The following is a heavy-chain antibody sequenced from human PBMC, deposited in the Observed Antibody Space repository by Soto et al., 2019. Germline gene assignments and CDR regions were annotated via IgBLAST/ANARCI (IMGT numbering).Heavy chain of an antibody. CDR3: ARRGYSSSWYYYYYYGMDV. CDR1: GYTFTSYD. D-gene: IGHD6-13*01. Sequence: QVQLVQSGAEVKKPGASVKVSCKASGYTFTSYDINWVRQATGQGLEWMGWMNPNSGNTGYAQKFQGQVTRTRNTSISTAYMELSSLRSEDTAVYYCARRGYSSSWYYYYYYGMDVWGQGTTVTVSS. V-gene: IGHV1-8*01. J-gene: IGHJ6*02. CDR2: MNPNSGNT.